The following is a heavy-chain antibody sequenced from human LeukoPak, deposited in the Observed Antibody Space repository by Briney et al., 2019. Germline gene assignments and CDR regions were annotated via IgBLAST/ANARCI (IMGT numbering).Heavy chain of an antibody. Sequence: PGSSLRLSCAPSGFTFSSYAMHWVRQAPGKGLEWVAVISFDGSNRYYTDSVKGRFTISGDNSKNTLYLQMNSLRTEDTAVYYCARGSGYKYDFTGRERTKSRLDYWGQGTLVTVSS. V-gene: IGHV3-30*04. CDR1: GFTFSSYA. CDR2: ISFDGSNR. CDR3: ARGSGYKYDFTGRERTKSRLDY. J-gene: IGHJ4*02. D-gene: IGHD3/OR15-3a*01.